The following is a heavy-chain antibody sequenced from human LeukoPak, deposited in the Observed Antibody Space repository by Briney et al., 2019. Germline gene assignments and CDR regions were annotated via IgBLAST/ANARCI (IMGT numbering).Heavy chain of an antibody. CDR2: IIPIFGTA. J-gene: IGHJ1*01. CDR1: GYTFTSYA. Sequence: SVKVSCKASGYTFTSYAMNWVRQAPGQGLEWMGGIIPIFGTANYAQKFQGRVTITADESTSTAYMELSSLRSEDTAVYYCARGPSPIYYDSSGYYYGEYFQHWGQGTLVTVSS. V-gene: IGHV1-69*13. CDR3: ARGPSPIYYDSSGYYYGEYFQH. D-gene: IGHD3-22*01.